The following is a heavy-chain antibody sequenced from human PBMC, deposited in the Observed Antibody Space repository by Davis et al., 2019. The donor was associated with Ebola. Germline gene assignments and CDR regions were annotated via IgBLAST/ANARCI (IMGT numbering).Heavy chain of an antibody. J-gene: IGHJ4*02. CDR1: GFTFSSYS. CDR2: ISSSSSYI. V-gene: IGHV3-21*04. Sequence: GGSLRLSCAASGFTFSSYSMNWVRQAPGKGLEWVSSISSSSSYIYYADSVKGRFTISRDNAKNSLYLQMNSLRAEDTAVYYCARGPLRFLEWLLGYYFDYWGQGTLVTVSS. D-gene: IGHD3-3*01. CDR3: ARGPLRFLEWLLGYYFDY.